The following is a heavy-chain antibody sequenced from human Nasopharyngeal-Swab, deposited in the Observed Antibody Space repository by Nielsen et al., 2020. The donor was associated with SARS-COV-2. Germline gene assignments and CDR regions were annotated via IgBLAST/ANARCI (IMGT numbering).Heavy chain of an antibody. V-gene: IGHV4-34*01. Sequence: GSLRLSCAVYGGSFSGYYWSWIRQPPGKGLEWIGEINHSGSTNYNPSLKSRVTISVDTSKNQFSLKLSSVTAADTAVYYCARGGSSSWYYYYYGMDVWGQGTLVTVSS. J-gene: IGHJ6*02. CDR1: GGSFSGYY. CDR2: INHSGST. CDR3: ARGGSSSWYYYYYGMDV. D-gene: IGHD6-13*01.